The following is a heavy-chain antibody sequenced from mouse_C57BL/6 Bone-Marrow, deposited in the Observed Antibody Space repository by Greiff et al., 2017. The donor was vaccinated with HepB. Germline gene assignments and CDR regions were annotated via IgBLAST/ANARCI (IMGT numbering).Heavy chain of an antibody. V-gene: IGHV1-18*01. Sequence: VQLQQSGPELVKPGASVKIPCKASGFTFTDYNMDWVKQSHGKSLEWIGDINPNNGGTIYNQKFKGKATLTVDTSSSTAYMDISSLTSEDTAVYYCARTQPHWCFEVWGTGTTVTVSS. CDR3: ARTQPHWCFEV. CDR2: INPNNGGT. J-gene: IGHJ1*03. CDR1: GFTFTDYN. D-gene: IGHD6-1*01.